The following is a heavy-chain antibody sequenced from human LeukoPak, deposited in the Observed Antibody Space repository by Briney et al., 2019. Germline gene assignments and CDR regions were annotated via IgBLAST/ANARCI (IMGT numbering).Heavy chain of an antibody. D-gene: IGHD6-19*01. CDR3: ASGIAVADYYYYYGMDV. V-gene: IGHV1-46*01. Sequence: ASVKVSCKASGYTFTSYYMHWVRQAPGQGLEWMGIINPSGGSTSYAQKFQGRVTMTRDTSTSTAYMELSSLRSEDTAVYYCASGIAVADYYYYYGMDVWGRGTTVTVSS. CDR1: GYTFTSYY. CDR2: INPSGGST. J-gene: IGHJ6*02.